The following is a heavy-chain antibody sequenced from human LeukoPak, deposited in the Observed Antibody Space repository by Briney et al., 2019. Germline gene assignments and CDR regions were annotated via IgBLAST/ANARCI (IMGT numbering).Heavy chain of an antibody. Sequence: PSETLSLTCTVSGGSISSYYWSWIRQPPGKGLEWIGYIYYSGSTYYNPSLKSRVTISVDTSKNQFSLKLSSVTAADTAVYYCARNYYDSSGYCHAIFDYWGQGTLVTVSS. CDR1: GGSISSYY. CDR2: IYYSGST. D-gene: IGHD3-22*01. J-gene: IGHJ4*02. V-gene: IGHV4-59*12. CDR3: ARNYYDSSGYCHAIFDY.